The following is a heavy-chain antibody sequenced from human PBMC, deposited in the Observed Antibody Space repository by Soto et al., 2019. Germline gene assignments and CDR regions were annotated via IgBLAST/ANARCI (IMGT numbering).Heavy chain of an antibody. CDR2: IWYDGSNK. V-gene: IGHV3-33*01. Sequence: GGSLRLSCAASGFTFSSYGMHWVRQAPGKGLEWVAVIWYDGSNKYYADSVKGRFTISRDNSKNTLYLQMNSLRAEDTAVYYCASSGREYYDSSGYLYYWGQGTLVTVSS. CDR1: GFTFSSYG. CDR3: ASSGREYYDSSGYLYY. D-gene: IGHD3-22*01. J-gene: IGHJ4*02.